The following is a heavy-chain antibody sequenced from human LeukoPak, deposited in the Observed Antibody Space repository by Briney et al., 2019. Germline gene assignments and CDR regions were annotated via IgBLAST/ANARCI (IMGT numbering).Heavy chain of an antibody. Sequence: TGGSLRLSCAASGFTFSSYAMSWVRQAPGKGLEWVSAISGSGGSTYYADSVKGRFTISRDNSKNTLYLQMNSLRAEDTAVYYCAKDPEYQLPYGYFDYWGQGTLVTVSS. CDR2: ISGSGGST. V-gene: IGHV3-23*01. J-gene: IGHJ4*02. CDR3: AKDPEYQLPYGYFDY. CDR1: GFTFSSYA. D-gene: IGHD2-2*02.